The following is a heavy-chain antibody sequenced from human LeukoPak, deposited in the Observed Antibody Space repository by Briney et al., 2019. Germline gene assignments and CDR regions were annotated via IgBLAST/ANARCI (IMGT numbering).Heavy chain of an antibody. CDR2: INPNSGGT. V-gene: IGHV1-2*02. Sequence: ASVKVSCKASGYTFTGYYMHWVRQAPGQGLGWMGWINPNSGGTNYAQKFQGRVTMTRDTSISTAYMELSRLRSDDTAVYYCAREGYYDSSGCLDYWGQGTLVTVSS. D-gene: IGHD3-22*01. CDR1: GYTFTGYY. J-gene: IGHJ4*02. CDR3: AREGYYDSSGCLDY.